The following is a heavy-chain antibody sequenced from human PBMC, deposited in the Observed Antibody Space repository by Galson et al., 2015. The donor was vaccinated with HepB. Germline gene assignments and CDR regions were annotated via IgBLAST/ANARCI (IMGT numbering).Heavy chain of an antibody. V-gene: IGHV4-39*07. J-gene: IGHJ4*02. CDR1: GDSISSSIHY. D-gene: IGHD3-3*01. CDR3: VRVVLESYVYYFDQ. Sequence: ETLSLTCSVSGDSISSSIHYWGWIRQPPGKGLEWIGSIYYRGTSYYNPSLQSRVALSVDTSKSQFSLSLASATAADTAVYYCVRVVLESYVYYFDQWGQGSLVTVSS. CDR2: IYYRGTS.